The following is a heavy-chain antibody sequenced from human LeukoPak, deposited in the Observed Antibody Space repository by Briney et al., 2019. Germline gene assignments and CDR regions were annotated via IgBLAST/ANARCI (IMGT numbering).Heavy chain of an antibody. J-gene: IGHJ4*02. CDR2: IKQDGSEK. D-gene: IGHD6-13*01. V-gene: IGHV3-7*01. Sequence: GGSLRLSCAASGFTFSSNWMSWVRQAPGKGLEWVANIKQDGSEKYYVDSVKGRFTISRDNAKNSLYLQMNSLRAEDTAVYYCARIIAAAGYFDYRGQGTLVTVSS. CDR1: GFTFSSNW. CDR3: ARIIAAAGYFDY.